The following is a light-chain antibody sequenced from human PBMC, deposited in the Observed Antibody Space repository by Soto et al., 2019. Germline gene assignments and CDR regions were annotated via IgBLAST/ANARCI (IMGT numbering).Light chain of an antibody. V-gene: IGKV1-13*02. CDR1: QDIRGA. Sequence: IQVTQSPSSLSASVGDRVTMTCRASQDIRGALAWYQQKSGKPPNLLIYDVSTLEGGVPSRFSGSGSGTEFTLTISSLQPEDFGTYYCQQFNSYPITFGHGTRLEI. CDR3: QQFNSYPIT. J-gene: IGKJ5*01. CDR2: DVS.